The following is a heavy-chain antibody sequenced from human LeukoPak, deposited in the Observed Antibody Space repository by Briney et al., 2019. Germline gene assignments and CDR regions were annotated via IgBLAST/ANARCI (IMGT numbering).Heavy chain of an antibody. CDR2: IYYSGST. D-gene: IGHD6-13*01. Sequence: SETLSLTYTVSVGSISSGGYYWSWIRHPPGKGLEWIGYIYYSGSTNYNPSLKSRVTISVDTSKNQFSLKLSSVTAADTAVYYCARVRTGYSSSWSPNHWYFDLWGRGTLVTVSS. J-gene: IGHJ2*01. V-gene: IGHV4-61*08. CDR1: VGSISSGGYY. CDR3: ARVRTGYSSSWSPNHWYFDL.